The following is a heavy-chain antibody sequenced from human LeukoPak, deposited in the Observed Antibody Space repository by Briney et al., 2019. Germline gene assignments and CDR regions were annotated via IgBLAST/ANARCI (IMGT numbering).Heavy chain of an antibody. J-gene: IGHJ6*04. Sequence: SETLSLTCAVSGYSISSGYYWGWIRQPPGKGLEWIGSIYHSGSTYYNPSLKSRVTILVDTSKNQFSLKLSSVTAADTAVYYCARLYTVTTWVDVWGKGTTVTVSS. CDR2: IYHSGST. CDR3: ARLYTVTTWVDV. CDR1: GYSISSGYY. V-gene: IGHV4-38-2*01. D-gene: IGHD4-17*01.